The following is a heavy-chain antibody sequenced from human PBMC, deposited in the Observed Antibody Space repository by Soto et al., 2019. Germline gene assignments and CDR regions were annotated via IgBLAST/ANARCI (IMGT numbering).Heavy chain of an antibody. J-gene: IGHJ4*02. CDR1: GFTFSSYA. V-gene: IGHV3-23*01. D-gene: IGHD3-10*01. Sequence: GGSLRLSCAASGFTFSSYAMSWVRQAPGKGLEWVSAISGSGGSTYYADSVKGRFTISRDNSKNTLYLQMNSLRAEDTAVYYCAKEAGITMVRGTTPIDYWGQGTLVTVSS. CDR2: ISGSGGST. CDR3: AKEAGITMVRGTTPIDY.